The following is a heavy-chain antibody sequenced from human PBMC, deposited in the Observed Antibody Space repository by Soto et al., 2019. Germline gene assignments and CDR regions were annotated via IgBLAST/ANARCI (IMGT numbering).Heavy chain of an antibody. CDR3: ARGHSGSYRTGEGYYYGMDV. Sequence: QVQLQESGPGLVKPSETLSLTCTVSGGSISSYYWSWIRQPPGKGLEWIGDIYYGGSTNYNPSLKSRVTISVDTYKNRFSLKLSSVTAADTAVYYCARGHSGSYRTGEGYYYGMDVWGQGTTVTVPS. CDR2: IYYGGST. CDR1: GGSISSYY. D-gene: IGHD1-26*01. V-gene: IGHV4-59*01. J-gene: IGHJ6*02.